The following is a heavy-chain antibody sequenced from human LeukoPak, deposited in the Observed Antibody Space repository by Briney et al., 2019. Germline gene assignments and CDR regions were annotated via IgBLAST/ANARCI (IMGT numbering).Heavy chain of an antibody. D-gene: IGHD6-6*01. CDR1: GYTFTSYD. J-gene: IGHJ3*02. V-gene: IGHV1-8*01. Sequence: ASVKVSCKASGYTFTSYDINWVRQATGQGLEWMGWMDPNSGNTGYAQKFQGRVTMTRNTSISTAYMELSSLRSEDTAVYYCARGHWQLVRGPPDSDAFDIWGQGTMVTVSS. CDR2: MDPNSGNT. CDR3: ARGHWQLVRGPPDSDAFDI.